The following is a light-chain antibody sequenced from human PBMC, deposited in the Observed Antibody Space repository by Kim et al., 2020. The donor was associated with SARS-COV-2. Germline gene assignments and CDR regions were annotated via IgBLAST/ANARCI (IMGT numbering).Light chain of an antibody. CDR1: KLWDKY. CDR2: QDS. CDR3: QALDSSTEV. J-gene: IGLJ1*01. V-gene: IGLV3-1*01. Sequence: SGPPGKTASITCSGDKLWDKYSCWYQQKPGQSPVLVIYQDSKRPSGIPERFSGSNSGNTATLTISGTKAMNEADYYCQALDSSTEVFGTGTKVTVL.